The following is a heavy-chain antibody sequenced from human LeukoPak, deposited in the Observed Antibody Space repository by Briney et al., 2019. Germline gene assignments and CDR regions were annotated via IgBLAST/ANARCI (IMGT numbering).Heavy chain of an antibody. D-gene: IGHD3-10*01. J-gene: IGHJ4*02. CDR3: TRDLPVPSLVRGIIIYGLIDY. Sequence: GSLRLSCEASGFTFSSISMNWVRQAPGKGLEWVSSISPDGETTYHADSVKGRFTTSRDNAKSSLYLQMNSLRAEDTALYYCTRDLPVPSLVRGIIIYGLIDYWGQGTLVTVSS. CDR2: ISPDGETT. CDR1: GFTFSSIS. V-gene: IGHV3-21*06.